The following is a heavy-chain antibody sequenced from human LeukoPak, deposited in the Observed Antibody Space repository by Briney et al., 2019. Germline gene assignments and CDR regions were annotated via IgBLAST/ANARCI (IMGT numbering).Heavy chain of an antibody. V-gene: IGHV4-59*08. Sequence: SETLSLTCTVSGGSISHYYWSWVRQSPGKGLEWVGYIYYSGSTNYNPSLKSRTTISADTSTNQFSLKLSSVTAADTAVYYCARVDTAMVTPYYYYYMDVWGKGTTVTVSS. J-gene: IGHJ6*03. CDR1: GGSISHYY. CDR2: IYYSGST. CDR3: ARVDTAMVTPYYYYYMDV. D-gene: IGHD5-18*01.